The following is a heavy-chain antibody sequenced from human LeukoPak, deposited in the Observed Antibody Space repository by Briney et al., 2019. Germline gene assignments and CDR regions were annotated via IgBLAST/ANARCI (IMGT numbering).Heavy chain of an antibody. Sequence: PGGSLRLSCAASGFTFSHSGMHWVRQPPGKGLEWVANISYDGFYKYYADSVKGRFTISRDNSKNTLYLQMNTLRSEDTAVFYCAKGQKPGSYMDVWGKGTTVTVSS. CDR3: AKGQKPGSYMDV. D-gene: IGHD7-27*01. CDR1: GFTFSHSG. J-gene: IGHJ6*04. V-gene: IGHV3-30*18. CDR2: ISYDGFYK.